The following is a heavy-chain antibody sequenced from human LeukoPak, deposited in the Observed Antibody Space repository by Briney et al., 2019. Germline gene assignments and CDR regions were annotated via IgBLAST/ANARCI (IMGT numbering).Heavy chain of an antibody. J-gene: IGHJ5*02. D-gene: IGHD2-15*01. CDR2: IIPIFGTA. CDR3: ARMSGYCSGGSCYGNNWFDP. V-gene: IGHV1-69*13. Sequence: SVKVSCKASGYAFTSYGISWVRQAPGQGLEWMGGIIPIFGTANYAQKFQGRVTITADESTSTAYMELSSLRSEDTAVYYCARMSGYCSGGSCYGNNWFDPWGQGTLVTVSS. CDR1: GYAFTSYG.